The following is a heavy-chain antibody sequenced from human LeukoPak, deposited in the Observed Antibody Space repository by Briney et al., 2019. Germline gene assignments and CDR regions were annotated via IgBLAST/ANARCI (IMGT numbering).Heavy chain of an antibody. Sequence: SETLSLTCAVYGGSFSGYYWSWIRQPPGKGLEWIGEINHSGSTNYNPSLKSRVTISVDTSKNQFSLKLSSVTAADTAVYYCARDRYYDSSGYYYSRYFDYWGQGTLVTVSS. CDR3: ARDRYYDSSGYYYSRYFDY. J-gene: IGHJ4*02. D-gene: IGHD3-22*01. CDR2: INHSGST. CDR1: GGSFSGYY. V-gene: IGHV4-34*01.